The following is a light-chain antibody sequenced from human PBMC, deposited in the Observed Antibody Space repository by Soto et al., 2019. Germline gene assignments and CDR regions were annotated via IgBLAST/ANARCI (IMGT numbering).Light chain of an antibody. J-gene: IGKJ5*01. Sequence: EIVLTQSPATLSLSPGERATLSCRASQSVSSYLAWYQHKPGQAPRLLIYDASNRATGIPARFRGSGSGTDFTLTISSLEPEDFAVYYCQQRSIWPLSFGQGTRLEIK. V-gene: IGKV3-11*01. CDR3: QQRSIWPLS. CDR1: QSVSSY. CDR2: DAS.